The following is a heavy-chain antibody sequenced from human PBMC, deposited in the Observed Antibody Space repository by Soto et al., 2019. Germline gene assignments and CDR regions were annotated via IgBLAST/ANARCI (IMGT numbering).Heavy chain of an antibody. V-gene: IGHV1-69*01. Sequence: QVQLVQSGAEVTKPGSSVKVSCKASGGTFSSYAISWVRQAPGQGLEWMGGIIPIFGTANYAQKFQGRVTITADESTSTAEMELSSLRAEDTAVYYCARVANGVFWFDPWGQGTLVTVSS. D-gene: IGHD2-8*01. CDR3: ARVANGVFWFDP. CDR1: GGTFSSYA. J-gene: IGHJ5*02. CDR2: IIPIFGTA.